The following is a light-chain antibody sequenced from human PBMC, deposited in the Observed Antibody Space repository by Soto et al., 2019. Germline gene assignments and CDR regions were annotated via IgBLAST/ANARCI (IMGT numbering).Light chain of an antibody. Sequence: DIQMTQSPSFLSASVGDRVTITCRASQGIRNSLAWYQHKPGKVPKLLIYAASTLYSGVSSRFSGSGSGTDLTLTIGRLEPEDVAVYYCQKHSSVPFTFGGGTKVEIK. J-gene: IGKJ4*01. V-gene: IGKV1-27*01. CDR2: AAS. CDR1: QGIRNS. CDR3: QKHSSVPFT.